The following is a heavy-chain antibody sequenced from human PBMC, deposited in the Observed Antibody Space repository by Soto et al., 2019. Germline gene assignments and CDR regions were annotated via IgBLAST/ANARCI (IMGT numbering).Heavy chain of an antibody. V-gene: IGHV1-18*01. CDR2: ISTYNGNT. J-gene: IGHJ5*02. Sequence: QVQLMQSGTEVKKPGASVKVSCKASSETFASYDITWVRQAPGQGLEWMGWISTYNGNTKYAQNVQGRVSMTTDTPTSTAYMELRRLKSADTSVYYCARVTRGSGDWFDPWGQGNLVTVSS. D-gene: IGHD6-19*01. CDR3: ARVTRGSGDWFDP. CDR1: SETFASYD.